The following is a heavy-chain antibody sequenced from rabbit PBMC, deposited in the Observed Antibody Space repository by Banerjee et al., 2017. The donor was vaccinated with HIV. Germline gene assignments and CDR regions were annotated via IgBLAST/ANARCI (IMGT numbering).Heavy chain of an antibody. J-gene: IGHJ6*01. CDR3: ARRGGISRIYGLNM. D-gene: IGHD8-1*01. CDR1: GFDLSSYW. V-gene: IGHV1S45*01. Sequence: QEQLVESGGGLVQPEGSLALTCKASGFDLSSYWMCWVRQAPGKGLEWIACIYAGSSGNTYYASWAKGRFTISKTSPTTVTLQMTSLTAADTATYFCARRGGISRIYGLNMRGQGTLVTVS. CDR2: IYAGSSGNT.